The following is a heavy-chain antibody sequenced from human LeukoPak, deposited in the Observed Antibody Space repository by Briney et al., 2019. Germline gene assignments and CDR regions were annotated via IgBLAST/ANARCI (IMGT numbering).Heavy chain of an antibody. J-gene: IGHJ4*02. Sequence: GGSLRLSCAVSGFTFSDHYMAWVRQAPGKGLEWVGRTRNKASSYTTEYAASVKGRFTISRDDSKNSLYLQMNSLKTEDTAVYYCARAKDPYRHWDDWGQGTLVTVSS. D-gene: IGHD1-14*01. CDR1: GFTFSDHY. CDR3: ARAKDPYRHWDD. CDR2: TRNKASSYTT. V-gene: IGHV3-72*01.